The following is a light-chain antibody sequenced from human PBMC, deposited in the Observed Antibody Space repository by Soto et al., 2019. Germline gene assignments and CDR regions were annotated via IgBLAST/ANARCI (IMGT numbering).Light chain of an antibody. CDR2: WAS. CDR3: QQSYSTPYP. CDR1: QSVLYSSNNKNY. V-gene: IGKV4-1*01. J-gene: IGKJ2*01. Sequence: DIVMTQSPDSLAVSLGERATINCKSSQSVLYSSNNKNYLAWYQQKPGQPPKLLIYWASTRESGVPDRFSGSGSGTDFTLTISSLQAEDVAVYYCQQSYSTPYPFGQGTKLEIK.